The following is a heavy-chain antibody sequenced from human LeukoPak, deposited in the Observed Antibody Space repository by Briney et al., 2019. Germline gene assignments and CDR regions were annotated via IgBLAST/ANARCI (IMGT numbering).Heavy chain of an antibody. CDR2: INHSGST. J-gene: IGHJ6*04. V-gene: IGHV4-34*01. Sequence: SETLSLTCAVYGGSFSGYYWSWIRQPPGKGLEWIGEINHSGSTNYNPSLKSRVTISVDKSKNQFSLKLSSVTAADTAVYYCASGLRLIHYYYYYGMDVWGKGTTVTVSS. CDR3: ASGLRLIHYYYYYGMDV. CDR1: GGSFSGYY. D-gene: IGHD3-22*01.